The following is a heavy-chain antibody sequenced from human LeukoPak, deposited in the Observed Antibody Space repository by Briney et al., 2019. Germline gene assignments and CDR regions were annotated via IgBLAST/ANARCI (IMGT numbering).Heavy chain of an antibody. CDR2: INPNSGGT. J-gene: IGHJ3*02. D-gene: IGHD1-26*01. Sequence: ASVKVSCKASGYTFTGYYMHWVRQAPGQGLEWMGWINPNSGGTNYAQKFQGRVTMTRDTSISTAYMELSRLRSDDTAVYYCAREAKYSGDAFDIWGQGTMVTVSS. CDR1: GYTFTGYY. V-gene: IGHV1-2*02. CDR3: AREAKYSGDAFDI.